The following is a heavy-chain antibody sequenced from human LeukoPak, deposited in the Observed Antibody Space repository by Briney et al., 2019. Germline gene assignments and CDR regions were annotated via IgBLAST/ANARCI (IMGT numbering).Heavy chain of an antibody. D-gene: IGHD5-24*01. V-gene: IGHV3-21*01. CDR1: GFTFSSYS. CDR2: ISSSSSYI. J-gene: IGHJ3*02. CDR3: AREKGDGYENAFDI. Sequence: GGSLRLSCAASGFTFSSYSMNWVRQAPGKGLEWVSSISSSSSYIYYADSVKGRFTISRDNAKNSLYLQMNSLRAEDTAVYYCAREKGDGYENAFDIWGQGTMVTVSS.